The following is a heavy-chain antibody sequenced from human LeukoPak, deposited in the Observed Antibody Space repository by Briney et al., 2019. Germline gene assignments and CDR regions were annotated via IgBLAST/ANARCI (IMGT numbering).Heavy chain of an antibody. D-gene: IGHD3-22*01. V-gene: IGHV4-4*07. CDR1: GGSISSYY. CDR3: AREGYYDSSGYSPPDY. CDR2: IYTSGST. Sequence: NPSETLSLTCTVSGGSISSYYWSWIRQPAGKGLEWIGRIYTSGSTNYNPSLKSRVTMSVDTSKNQFSLKLSSVTAADTAVYYCAREGYYDSSGYSPPDYWGQGTLVTVSS. J-gene: IGHJ4*02.